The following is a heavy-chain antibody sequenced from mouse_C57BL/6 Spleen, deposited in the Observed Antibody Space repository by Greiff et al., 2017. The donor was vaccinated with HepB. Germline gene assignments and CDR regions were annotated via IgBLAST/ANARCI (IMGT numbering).Heavy chain of an antibody. CDR2: ISDGGSYT. Sequence: EVHLVESGGGLVKPGGSLKLSCAASGFTFSSYAMSWVRQTPEKRLEWVATISDGGSYTYYPDNVKGRFTISRDNAKNNLYLQMSHLKSEDTAMYYCARDRSHYGNYEGVDYWGQGTTLTVSS. V-gene: IGHV5-4*01. CDR3: ARDRSHYGNYEGVDY. D-gene: IGHD2-1*01. J-gene: IGHJ2*01. CDR1: GFTFSSYA.